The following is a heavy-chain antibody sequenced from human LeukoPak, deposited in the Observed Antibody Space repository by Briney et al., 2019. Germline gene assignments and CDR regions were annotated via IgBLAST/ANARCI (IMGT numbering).Heavy chain of an antibody. D-gene: IGHD3-3*01. CDR2: ISGSGGST. CDR3: AKTYYDFWSGYADY. V-gene: IGHV3-23*01. J-gene: IGHJ4*02. Sequence: GGSLRLSCAASGFTFSSYAMSWVRQAPGKGLEWVSAISGSGGSTYYADSVKGRFTISRDNSKNTLYLQMNSLRAEDTAVYYCAKTYYDFWSGYADYWGQGTLVTVSS. CDR1: GFTFSSYA.